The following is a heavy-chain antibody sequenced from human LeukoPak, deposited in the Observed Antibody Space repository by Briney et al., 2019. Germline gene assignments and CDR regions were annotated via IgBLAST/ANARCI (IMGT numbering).Heavy chain of an antibody. J-gene: IGHJ5*02. CDR2: LFSGGNT. V-gene: IGHV3-53*05. CDR1: GSTVSSNY. D-gene: IGHD3-10*01. CDR3: ARDRSQEFDP. Sequence: GRSLRLSCAASGSTVSSNYMSWVRQAPGKGLEWVSVLFSGGNTYYADSVKGRFSISRDNSKNTLYLQMNRLRSDDTAVYYCARDRSQEFDPWGQGTLVTVSS.